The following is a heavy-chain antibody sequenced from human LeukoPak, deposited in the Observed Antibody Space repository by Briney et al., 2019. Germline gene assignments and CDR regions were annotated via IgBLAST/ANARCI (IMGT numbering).Heavy chain of an antibody. J-gene: IGHJ4*02. D-gene: IGHD1-26*01. CDR2: IKQDGSEQ. V-gene: IGHV3-7*01. CDR1: GFTFSSYW. Sequence: GGSLRLSCAASGFTFSSYWMSWVRQAPGKGLEWVANIKQDGSEQSYVDSVKGRFTISRDNAKNSVDLQMNSLRPEDTAMYYCAREWDGAFDYWGQGTLVTVSS. CDR3: AREWDGAFDY.